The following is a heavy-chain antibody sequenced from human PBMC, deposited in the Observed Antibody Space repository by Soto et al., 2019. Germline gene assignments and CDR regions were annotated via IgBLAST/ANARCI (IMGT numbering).Heavy chain of an antibody. V-gene: IGHV1-69*01. CDR2: IIPIFGTA. Sequence: QVQLVQSGAEVKKPGSSVKVSCKASGGTFSSYAISWVRQAPGQGLEWMGGIIPIFGTANYAQKFQGRVTITADESTSTAYMELSSLRSEDKAVYYCARDKRNYDILTGWFDPWGQGTLVTVSS. J-gene: IGHJ5*02. CDR3: ARDKRNYDILTGWFDP. CDR1: GGTFSSYA. D-gene: IGHD3-9*01.